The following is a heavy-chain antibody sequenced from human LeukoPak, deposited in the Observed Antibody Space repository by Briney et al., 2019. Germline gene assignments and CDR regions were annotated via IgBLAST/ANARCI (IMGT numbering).Heavy chain of an antibody. CDR3: ARGSRDYYYYMDV. J-gene: IGHJ6*03. CDR1: GGSFSGYY. Sequence: SETLSLTCAVCGGSFSGYYWSWIRQPPGKGLEWIGEINHSGSTNYNPSLKSRVTISVDTSKNQFSLKLSSVTAADTAVYYCARGSRDYYYYMDVWGKGTTVTVSS. V-gene: IGHV4-34*01. CDR2: INHSGST.